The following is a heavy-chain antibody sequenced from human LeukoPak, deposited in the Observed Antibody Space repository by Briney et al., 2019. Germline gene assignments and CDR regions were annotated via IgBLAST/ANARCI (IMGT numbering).Heavy chain of an antibody. CDR1: GFTFSSYA. D-gene: IGHD4-17*01. Sequence: GRSLRLSCAASGFTFSSYAMHWVRQAPGKGLEWVSTISAGGGSAYYADSVKGRFTISRDNSKNTLYLQMNSLRAEDTAVYYCAKAFHGDYGSYNFDYWGQGTLVTVSS. CDR3: AKAFHGDYGSYNFDY. V-gene: IGHV3-23*01. CDR2: ISAGGGSA. J-gene: IGHJ4*02.